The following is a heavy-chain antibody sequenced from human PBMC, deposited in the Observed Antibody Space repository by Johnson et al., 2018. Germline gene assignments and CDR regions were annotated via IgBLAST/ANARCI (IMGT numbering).Heavy chain of an antibody. Sequence: VQLVESGGGVVQPGRSLRLSCAASGFTFSSYGMHWVRQAPGKGLEWVSRINSDGSSTSYADSVKDRFTISRDNAKNTLSLQMNSLRAEDTAVYYCARFGETKRGAYYDYYMDVWGKGTAVTVSS. D-gene: IGHD3-10*01. J-gene: IGHJ6*03. CDR1: GFTFSSYG. CDR3: ARFGETKRGAYYDYYMDV. V-gene: IGHV3-74*02. CDR2: INSDGSST.